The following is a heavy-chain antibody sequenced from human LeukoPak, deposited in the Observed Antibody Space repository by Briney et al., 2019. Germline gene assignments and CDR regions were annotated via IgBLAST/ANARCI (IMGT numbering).Heavy chain of an antibody. CDR3: ARTIGHCSGGSCYYFDY. Sequence: GGSLRLSCAASGFTFSSYWMSWVRQAPGKGLEWVANIKQDGSEKYYVDSVKGRFTISRDNAKNSLYLQMNSLRADDTAVYYCARTIGHCSGGSCYYFDYWGQGTLVTVSS. V-gene: IGHV3-7*03. D-gene: IGHD2-15*01. CDR1: GFTFSSYW. CDR2: IKQDGSEK. J-gene: IGHJ4*02.